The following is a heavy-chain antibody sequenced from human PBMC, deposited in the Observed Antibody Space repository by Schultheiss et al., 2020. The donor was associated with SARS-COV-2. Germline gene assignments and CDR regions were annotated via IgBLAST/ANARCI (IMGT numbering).Heavy chain of an antibody. J-gene: IGHJ4*02. CDR1: GGSISNYY. CDR2: IYYSGST. Sequence: SETLSLTCTVSGGSISNYYWSWIRQPPGKGLEWIGYIYYSGSTNYNPSLKSRVTISVDTSKNQFSLKLSSVTAADTAVYYCARGLGTTKNYWGQGTLVTVAS. D-gene: IGHD3-16*01. V-gene: IGHV4-59*01. CDR3: ARGLGTTKNY.